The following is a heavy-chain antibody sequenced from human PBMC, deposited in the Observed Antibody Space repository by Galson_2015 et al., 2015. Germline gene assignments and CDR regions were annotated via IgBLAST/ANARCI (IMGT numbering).Heavy chain of an antibody. J-gene: IGHJ3*02. V-gene: IGHV3-23*01. CDR2: ISGSGGST. CDR1: GFTFSSYA. D-gene: IGHD4-17*01. CDR3: ARKTGDYAAFDI. Sequence: SLRLSCAASGFTFSSYAMSWVRQAPGKGLEWVSAISGSGGSTYYADSVKGRFTISRDNSKNTLYLQMNSLRAEDTAVYYCARKTGDYAAFDIWGQGTMVTVSS.